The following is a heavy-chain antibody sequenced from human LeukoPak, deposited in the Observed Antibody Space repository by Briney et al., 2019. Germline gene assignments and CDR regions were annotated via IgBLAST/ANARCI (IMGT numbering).Heavy chain of an antibody. CDR3: LTRLRSTIGVDY. Sequence: PGGSLRLSCAASGFSFTNAWMNWVHQAPGKGLEWVGRIKSKTDGGAIHYAAPVRSRFSISRDDSINTVYLQMDSLKADDTAVYYCLTRLRSTIGVDYWGQGTLVTVSS. CDR2: IKSKTDGGAI. J-gene: IGHJ4*01. D-gene: IGHD5/OR15-5a*01. CDR1: GFSFTNAW. V-gene: IGHV3-15*01.